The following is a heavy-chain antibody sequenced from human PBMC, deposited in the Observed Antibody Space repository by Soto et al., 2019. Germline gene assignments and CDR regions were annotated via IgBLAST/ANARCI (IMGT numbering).Heavy chain of an antibody. CDR2: IKPNADDT. CDR1: GFTFSGFY. D-gene: IGHD2-15*01. Sequence: ASVKVSCKPSGFTFSGFYLHWVRQAPGQGLEWMGWIKPNADDTGYAQKFQGRGTLTWDTSSSAGYMDLSSLRSDDTAVYYCARSPYSFEGDGQHYYYGMDLWGLGTTVTVSS. V-gene: IGHV1-2*02. J-gene: IGHJ6*02. CDR3: ARSPYSFEGDGQHYYYGMDL.